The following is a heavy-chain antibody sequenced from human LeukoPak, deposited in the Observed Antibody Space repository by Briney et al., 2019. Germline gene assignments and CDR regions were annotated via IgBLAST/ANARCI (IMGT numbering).Heavy chain of an antibody. V-gene: IGHV3-23*01. CDR3: AKQLGYCSDGSCYFPY. D-gene: IGHD2-15*01. Sequence: PEGSLRLSCAASGFTVSSNYMSWVRQALGKGLEWVSAISGSGGSTYCADSVKGRFTISRDNSKSTLCLQMNSLRAEDTAVYYCAKQLGYCSDGSCYFPYWGQGTLVTVSS. CDR2: ISGSGGST. CDR1: GFTVSSNY. J-gene: IGHJ4*02.